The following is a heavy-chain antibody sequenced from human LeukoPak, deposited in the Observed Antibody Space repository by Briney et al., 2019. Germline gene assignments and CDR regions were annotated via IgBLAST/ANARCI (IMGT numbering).Heavy chain of an antibody. CDR1: GGTFSSYA. Sequence: GASVKVSCKASGGTFSSYAISWVRQAPGQGLEWMGRIIAIFGTTNYAQKFQGRVTITTDESTSTAYMELSSLRSEDSAVYYCARDGAGLDYDSSGSVDYWGQGTLVTVSS. CDR3: ARDGAGLDYDSSGSVDY. CDR2: IIAIFGTT. V-gene: IGHV1-69*05. D-gene: IGHD3-22*01. J-gene: IGHJ4*02.